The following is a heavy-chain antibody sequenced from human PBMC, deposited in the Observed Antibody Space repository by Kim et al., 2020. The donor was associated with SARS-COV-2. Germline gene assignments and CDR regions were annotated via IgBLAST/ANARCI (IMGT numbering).Heavy chain of an antibody. CDR3: ATSTPIIVGDCWFVP. Sequence: ASVKVSCKVSGYTLTELSMHWVRQAPGKGLEWMGGFDHEDGETIYAQKFQGRVTMTEDTSTDTAYMELSSLRSEHTAVYYCATSTPIIVGDCWFVPWGQGPLLTVSS. CDR2: FDHEDGET. V-gene: IGHV1-24*01. D-gene: IGHD3-22*01. J-gene: IGHJ5*02. CDR1: GYTLTELS.